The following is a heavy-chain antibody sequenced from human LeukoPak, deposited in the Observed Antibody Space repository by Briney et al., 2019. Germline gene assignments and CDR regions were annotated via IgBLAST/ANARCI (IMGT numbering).Heavy chain of an antibody. Sequence: PSETLSLTCTVSGGSINSRDDFWSWIRQYPGQGLEWIGYISFSGTTYYRPSLESRLTISLDTSKNQFPLKLTSMTAADTAVYYCARHSGFERDWGQGTLVTVSS. CDR1: GGSINSRDDF. V-gene: IGHV4-31*03. J-gene: IGHJ1*01. CDR3: ARHSGFERD. D-gene: IGHD5-12*01. CDR2: ISFSGTT.